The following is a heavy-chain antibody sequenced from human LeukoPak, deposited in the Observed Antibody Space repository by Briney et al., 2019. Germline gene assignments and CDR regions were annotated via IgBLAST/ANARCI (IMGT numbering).Heavy chain of an antibody. V-gene: IGHV4-59*11. CDR2: IYYTGTT. CDR1: GGSLSGHY. D-gene: IGHD2-2*01. J-gene: IGHJ4*02. Sequence: SETLSLTCTVGGGSLSGHYWSWIRQPPGKGLELVGHIYYTGTTFYNPSLNSRVTITLDTSRNQFSLRLTSVIAADTAVYYCARFSWGCSTASCYLTNWGQGALVTVSS. CDR3: ARFSWGCSTASCYLTN.